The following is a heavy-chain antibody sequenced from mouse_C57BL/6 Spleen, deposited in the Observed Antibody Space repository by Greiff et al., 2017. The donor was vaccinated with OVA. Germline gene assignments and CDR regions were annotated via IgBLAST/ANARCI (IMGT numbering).Heavy chain of an antibody. CDR3: ARDYGSSSYPLNYFDY. Sequence: EVQLQQSGPELVKPGASVKISCKASGYTFTDYYMNWVKQSHGKSLEWIGDINPNNGGTSYNQKFKGKATLTVDKSSSTAYMELRSLTSEDSAVYYCARDYGSSSYPLNYFDYWGQGTTLTVSS. J-gene: IGHJ2*01. D-gene: IGHD1-1*01. CDR2: INPNNGGT. CDR1: GYTFTDYY. V-gene: IGHV1-26*01.